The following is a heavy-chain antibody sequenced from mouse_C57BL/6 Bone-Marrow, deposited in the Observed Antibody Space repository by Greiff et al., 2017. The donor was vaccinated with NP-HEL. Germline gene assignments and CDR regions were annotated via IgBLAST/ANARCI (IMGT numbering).Heavy chain of an antibody. CDR3: TTSDCYFLGSYFEV. D-gene: IGHD2-3*01. J-gene: IGHJ1*03. CDR2: IDPEDGDT. Sequence: VHVKQSGAELVRPGASVKLSCTASGFNIKDYYMHWVKQRPEQGLEWIGRIDPEDGDTEYDPKFQGKATMTADTSSNTAYLQLSSLTSEDSAVYYCTTSDCYFLGSYFEVWGTGTTVTVSS. CDR1: GFNIKDYY. V-gene: IGHV14-1*01.